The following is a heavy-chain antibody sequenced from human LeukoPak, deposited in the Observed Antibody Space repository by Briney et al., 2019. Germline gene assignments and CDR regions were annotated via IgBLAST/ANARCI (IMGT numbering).Heavy chain of an antibody. CDR1: GGSISSYY. J-gene: IGHJ4*02. D-gene: IGHD2/OR15-2a*01. CDR2: IYYSGSN. V-gene: IGHV4-59*08. Sequence: GSLSLTCTVSGGSISSYYWSWIRQPPGKGLEWIGYIYYSGSNNYNPSLKSRVTISVDTSKNQFSLKLSSVTAADTAVYYCARVEYGFGLWVWGQGTLVSVSS. CDR3: ARVEYGFGLWV.